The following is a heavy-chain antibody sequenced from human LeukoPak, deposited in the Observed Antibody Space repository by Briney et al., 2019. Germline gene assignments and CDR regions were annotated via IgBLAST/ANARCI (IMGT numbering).Heavy chain of an antibody. Sequence: ASVNLSRSASGGTLSAYGINMVRQPPGPGLEWMGCMNTKSGNTGYAQKFKGRVTMTRNTPVTTAYMELSSLGHEYTAVYDCSRQLGRSNNWFDPWGQGTLVTVSS. CDR3: SRQLGRSNNWFDP. CDR1: GGTLSAYG. J-gene: IGHJ5*02. D-gene: IGHD7-27*01. CDR2: MNTKSGNT. V-gene: IGHV1-8*02.